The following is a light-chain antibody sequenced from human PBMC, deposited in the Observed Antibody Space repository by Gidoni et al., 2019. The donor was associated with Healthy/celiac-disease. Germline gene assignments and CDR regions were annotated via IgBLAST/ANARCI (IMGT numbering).Light chain of an antibody. CDR2: GNS. V-gene: IGLV1-40*01. Sequence: QSVLTPPPSVSGAPGQRVTISCTGSSSNIGAGYDVHWYQPLPGTAPKLLIYGNSNRPSGVPDRFSGSKSGTSASLAITGLQAEDEADYYCQSYDSSLSGSVFGGGTKLTVL. J-gene: IGLJ2*01. CDR3: QSYDSSLSGSV. CDR1: SSNIGAGYD.